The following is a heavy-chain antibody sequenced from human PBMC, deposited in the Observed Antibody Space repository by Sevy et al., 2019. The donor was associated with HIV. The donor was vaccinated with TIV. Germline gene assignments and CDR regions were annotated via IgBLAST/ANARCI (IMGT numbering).Heavy chain of an antibody. CDR1: GGPISSHY. D-gene: IGHD3-22*01. CDR2: FYYTGIT. Sequence: SETLSLICTVSGGPISSHYWSWIRQTPGKGLEWIGYFYYTGITNYNPSLKSRVTMSADTSTNRVSLKLSSVTAADTAVYYCARVPSPYYDSSGDLIREYYFDSWGQGTPITVSS. CDR3: ARVPSPYYDSSGDLIREYYFDS. J-gene: IGHJ4*02. V-gene: IGHV4-59*11.